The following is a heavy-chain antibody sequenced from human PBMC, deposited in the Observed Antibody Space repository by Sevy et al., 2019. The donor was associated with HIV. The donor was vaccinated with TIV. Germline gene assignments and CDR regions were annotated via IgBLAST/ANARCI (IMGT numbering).Heavy chain of an antibody. V-gene: IGHV3-23*01. Sequence: GGSLRLSCAASGFTFSIYAMNWVRQAPGKGLEWVSGEAGSGGSTYHADSVKGRFTISRDDSKSTLYLQMNSLRAEDTAVYYCAKDLGDPVAFDNWGQGTMVTVSS. CDR1: GFTFSIYA. CDR3: AKDLGDPVAFDN. CDR2: EAGSGGST. D-gene: IGHD2-21*02. J-gene: IGHJ3*02.